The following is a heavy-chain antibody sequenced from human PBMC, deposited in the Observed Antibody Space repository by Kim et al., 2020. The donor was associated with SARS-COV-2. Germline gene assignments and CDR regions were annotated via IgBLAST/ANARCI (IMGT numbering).Heavy chain of an antibody. D-gene: IGHD1-1*01. CDR3: ARTGTTSAHGAFDI. CDR2: ISSSSSYT. CDR1: GFTFSDYY. Sequence: GGSLRLSCAASGFTFSDYYMNWICQAPGKGLEWVSYISSSSSYTNYADSVKGRFTISRDNAKNSLYLQMNSLRAEDTAVYYCARTGTTSAHGAFDIWGQGTMVTVSS. V-gene: IGHV3-11*03. J-gene: IGHJ3*02.